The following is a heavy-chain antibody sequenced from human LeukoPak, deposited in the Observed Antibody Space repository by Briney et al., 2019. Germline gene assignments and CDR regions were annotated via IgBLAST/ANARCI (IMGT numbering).Heavy chain of an antibody. Sequence: GGSLRLSCAASGFTFSSYAMHWVRQAPGKGLEWVAVISYDGSNKYYADSVKGRFTISRDNSKNTLYLQMNSLRAEDTAVYYCARDPTYYYDSSGAPGDYYYYYGMDVWGQGTTVTVSS. CDR2: ISYDGSNK. J-gene: IGHJ6*02. CDR1: GFTFSSYA. V-gene: IGHV3-30-3*01. D-gene: IGHD3-22*01. CDR3: ARDPTYYYDSSGAPGDYYYYYGMDV.